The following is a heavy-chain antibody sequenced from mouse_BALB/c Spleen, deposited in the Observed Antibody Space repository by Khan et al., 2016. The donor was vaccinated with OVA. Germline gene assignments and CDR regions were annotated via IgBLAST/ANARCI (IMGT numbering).Heavy chain of an antibody. CDR2: IRSKSNNYAT. V-gene: IGHV10-1*02. CDR1: GFTFNTYA. D-gene: IGHD1-1*01. Sequence: VQLVETGGGLVQPKGSLKLSCAASGFTFNTYAMNWVRQAPGKGLEWVARIRSKSNNYATYYADSVKDRFNISRDDSQSMLYLQMNNLKTEDTAMYYCVKGLWPWGQGTLVTVSA. CDR3: VKGLWP. J-gene: IGHJ3*01.